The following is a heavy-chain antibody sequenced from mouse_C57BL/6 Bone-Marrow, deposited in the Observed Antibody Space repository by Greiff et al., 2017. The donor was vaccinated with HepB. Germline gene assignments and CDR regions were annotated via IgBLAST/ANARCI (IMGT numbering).Heavy chain of an antibody. Sequence: VQLQQSGPELVKPGASVKISCKASGYAFSSSWMNWVKQRPGKGLEWIGRIYPGDGDTNYNGKFKGKATLTADKSSSTAYMQLSSLTSEDSAVYFCSMITTRYFDVWGTGTTVTVSS. J-gene: IGHJ1*03. D-gene: IGHD2-4*01. CDR3: SMITTRYFDV. CDR1: GYAFSSSW. CDR2: IYPGDGDT. V-gene: IGHV1-82*01.